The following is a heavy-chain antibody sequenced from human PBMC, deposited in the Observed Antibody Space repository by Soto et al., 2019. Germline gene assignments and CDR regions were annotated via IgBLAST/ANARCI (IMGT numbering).Heavy chain of an antibody. CDR3: AKKVNSGSGSQYFDY. D-gene: IGHD3-10*01. CDR2: FRGSGDDGTT. Sequence: EVQLVESGGGLVQPGGSLRLSCAGSGFTFGADWMTWVRQAPGKGLEWVSGFRGSGDDGTTYYADSVKGRFTISRDNSKNMLFLQMNSLRAEDTAIYYCAKKVNSGSGSQYFDYWGQGTLVTVSS. CDR1: GFTFGADW. V-gene: IGHV3-23*04. J-gene: IGHJ4*02.